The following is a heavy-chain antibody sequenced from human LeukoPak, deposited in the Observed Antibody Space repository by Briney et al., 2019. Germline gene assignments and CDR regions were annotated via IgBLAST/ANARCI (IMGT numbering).Heavy chain of an antibody. Sequence: PWASVKVSCKASGYTFTSYDISWVRQAPGQGLEWMGWISVYNGNTNHAQKLQGRVTMTTDTSTSTADMELRSLRSDDTAVYYCARGPHFGGYSYGYPYYYYYMDVWGKGTTVTVSS. V-gene: IGHV1-18*01. D-gene: IGHD5-18*01. J-gene: IGHJ6*03. CDR2: ISVYNGNT. CDR3: ARGPHFGGYSYGYPYYYYYMDV. CDR1: GYTFTSYD.